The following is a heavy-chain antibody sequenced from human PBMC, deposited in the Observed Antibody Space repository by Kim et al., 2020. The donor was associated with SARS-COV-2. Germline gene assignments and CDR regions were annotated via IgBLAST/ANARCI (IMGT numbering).Heavy chain of an antibody. D-gene: IGHD5-18*01. Sequence: SETLSLTCTVSGGSISSSTYYWGWIRQPPGKGLEWIGSISYSGSTYHNPSLKSRVTISVDTSKNQFSLRLSSVTAADTAVYYCARRGNSCGLFDYWGQGTLVTVSS. CDR2: ISYSGST. CDR3: ARRGNSCGLFDY. CDR1: GGSISSSTYY. J-gene: IGHJ4*02. V-gene: IGHV4-39*01.